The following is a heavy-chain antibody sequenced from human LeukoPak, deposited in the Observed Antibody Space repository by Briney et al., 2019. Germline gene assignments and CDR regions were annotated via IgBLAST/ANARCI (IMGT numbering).Heavy chain of an antibody. CDR3: ARDSGLKDCSGVSCYRAFDI. D-gene: IGHD2-15*01. V-gene: IGHV1-18*01. CDR2: LSAYNGDT. CDR1: VYTFSNYG. J-gene: IGHJ3*02. Sequence: ASVKVSCKASVYTFSNYGFSWVRQAPGPGLEGMGWLSAYNGDTNYAQKLQCRLTTTTDTSTSTAYMELRSLRSDDTAVYFCARDSGLKDCSGVSCYRAFDIWGQGTMITVSS.